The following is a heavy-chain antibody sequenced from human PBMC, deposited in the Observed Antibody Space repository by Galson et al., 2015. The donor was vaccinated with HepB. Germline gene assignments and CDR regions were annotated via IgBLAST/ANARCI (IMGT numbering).Heavy chain of an antibody. J-gene: IGHJ3*02. Sequence: SVKVSCRASGGTFSSYAISWVRQAPGQGLEWMGGIIPIFGTANYAQKFQGRVTITADESTSTAYMELSSLRSEDTAVYYCARDCSGGSCYLDAFDIWGQGTMVTVSS. CDR3: ARDCSGGSCYLDAFDI. D-gene: IGHD2-15*01. CDR2: IIPIFGTA. V-gene: IGHV1-69*13. CDR1: GGTFSSYA.